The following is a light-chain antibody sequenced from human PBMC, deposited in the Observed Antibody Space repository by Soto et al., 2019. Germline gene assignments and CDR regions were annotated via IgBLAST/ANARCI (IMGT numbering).Light chain of an antibody. CDR1: SSDVGGYNY. V-gene: IGLV2-14*01. Sequence: QSVLTQPASVSGSPGQSITLSCTGTSSDVGGYNYVSWYQQHPGKAPKLMIYDVSNRPSGVSNRFSGSKSGNTASLTISGLQAEDEADYYCSSYTSSSPHVVFGGGTKLTVL. CDR3: SSYTSSSPHVV. J-gene: IGLJ2*01. CDR2: DVS.